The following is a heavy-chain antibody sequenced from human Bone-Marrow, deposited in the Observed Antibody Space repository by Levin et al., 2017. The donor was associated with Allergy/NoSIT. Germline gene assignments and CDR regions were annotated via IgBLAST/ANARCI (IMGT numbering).Heavy chain of an antibody. CDR1: GGTFSSYA. V-gene: IGHV1-69*13. CDR3: ASPGEDYGDYVYAFDI. D-gene: IGHD4-17*01. J-gene: IGHJ3*02. Sequence: ASVKVSCKASGGTFSSYAISWVRQAPGQGLEWMGGIIPIFGTANYAQKFQGSVTITADESTSTAYMELSSLRSEDTAVYYCASPGEDYGDYVYAFDIWGQGTMVTVSS. CDR2: IIPIFGTA.